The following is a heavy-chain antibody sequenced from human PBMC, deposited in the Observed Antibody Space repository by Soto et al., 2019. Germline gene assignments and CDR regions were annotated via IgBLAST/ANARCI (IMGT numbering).Heavy chain of an antibody. V-gene: IGHV3-11*05. CDR1: GFTFSDYF. Sequence: QVQLVESGGVLVKPGGSLRLSCVASGFTFSDYFMTWIRQAPGKGLQWVSYISSSGSANYADSVKGRFTTSRDNAKNSLYLQMNSLRVEDTAVYYCARDLATTVVTSPYYWGQGTLVTVSS. CDR3: ARDLATTVVTSPYY. J-gene: IGHJ4*02. CDR2: ISSSGSA. D-gene: IGHD4-17*01.